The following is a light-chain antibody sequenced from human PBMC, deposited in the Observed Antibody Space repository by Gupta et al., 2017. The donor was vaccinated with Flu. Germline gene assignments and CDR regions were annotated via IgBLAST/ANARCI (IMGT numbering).Light chain of an antibody. CDR3: QQYSSYST. J-gene: IGKJ1*01. CDR2: QAS. Sequence: DIQMTQSPSTLSASVGDSVTITCRASQSITSWLAWYPQKPGKAPKLLIYQASTLGSGVPSRFSGSGSGTEFTLTITSLQPDDFATYYCQQYSSYSTFGQGTKVE. V-gene: IGKV1-5*03. CDR1: QSITSW.